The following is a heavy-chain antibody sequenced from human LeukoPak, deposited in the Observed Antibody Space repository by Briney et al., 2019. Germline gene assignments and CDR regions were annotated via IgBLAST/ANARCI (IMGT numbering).Heavy chain of an antibody. Sequence: GGSLRLSCAASGFDFSHHYMTWVRQAPGKGPEWVAKISPDGGVSQYVDSVKGRFTISRDNSKNSLSLHMSSLRVEDTALYFCAKGEFWRFDFWGQGTLVTVS. CDR3: AKGEFWRFDF. D-gene: IGHD1-1*01. J-gene: IGHJ4*02. CDR2: ISPDGGVS. V-gene: IGHV3-7*03. CDR1: GFDFSHHY.